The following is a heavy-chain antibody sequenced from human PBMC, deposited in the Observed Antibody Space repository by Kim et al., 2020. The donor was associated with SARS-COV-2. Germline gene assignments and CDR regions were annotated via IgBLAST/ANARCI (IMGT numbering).Heavy chain of an antibody. Sequence: SETLSLTCAVYGGSFSGYYWSWIRQPPGKGLEWIGEINHSGSTNYNPSLKSRVTISVDTSKNQFSLKLSSVTAADTAVYYCARVLPAAIRAYYYYYMDVWGKGTTVTVSS. D-gene: IGHD2-2*02. CDR3: ARVLPAAIRAYYYYYMDV. CDR1: GGSFSGYY. CDR2: INHSGST. J-gene: IGHJ6*03. V-gene: IGHV4-34*01.